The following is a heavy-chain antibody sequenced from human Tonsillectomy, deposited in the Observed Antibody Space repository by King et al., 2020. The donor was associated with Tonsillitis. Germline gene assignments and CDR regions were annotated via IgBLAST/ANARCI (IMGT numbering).Heavy chain of an antibody. CDR2: LSGSGGTT. V-gene: IGHV3-23*04. CDR1: GFTFSSYA. Sequence: VQLVESGGGLVQPGGSLRLSCAASGFTFSSYAMTWVRQAPGKGLEWVSTLSGSGGTTYYTDSVKGRFTISRDNSKNTLYLQMNSLRAEDTAVYYCAKSISSSQIGYLAPNFDYWGQGTLVTVSS. J-gene: IGHJ4*02. D-gene: IGHD3-22*01. CDR3: AKSISSSQIGYLAPNFDY.